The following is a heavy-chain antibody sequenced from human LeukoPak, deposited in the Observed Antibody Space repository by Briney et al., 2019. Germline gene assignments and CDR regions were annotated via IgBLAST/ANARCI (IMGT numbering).Heavy chain of an antibody. V-gene: IGHV3-30*03. CDR1: GFTFSRYS. CDR3: ARDWAAVNAFDI. Sequence: PGGSLRLSCAASGFTFSRYSMNWVRQAPGKGLEWVAVISYDGSNKYYADSVKGRFTISRDNSKNTLYLQMNSLRAEDTAVYYCARDWAAVNAFDIWGQGTMVTVSS. CDR2: ISYDGSNK. D-gene: IGHD6-13*01. J-gene: IGHJ3*02.